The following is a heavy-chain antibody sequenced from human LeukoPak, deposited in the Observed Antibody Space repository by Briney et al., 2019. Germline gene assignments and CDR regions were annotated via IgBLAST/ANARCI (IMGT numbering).Heavy chain of an antibody. Sequence: PGGSLRVSCAASGFTFRSYSMNWVRQAPGKGLEWVSSISSSSSYIYYADSVKGRFTISIDNAKNSLYLQMNSLRAEDTAVYYCARVRSSGWDYSGQGTLVTVSS. J-gene: IGHJ4*02. CDR3: ARVRSSGWDY. V-gene: IGHV3-21*01. CDR2: ISSSSSYI. D-gene: IGHD6-19*01. CDR1: GFTFRSYS.